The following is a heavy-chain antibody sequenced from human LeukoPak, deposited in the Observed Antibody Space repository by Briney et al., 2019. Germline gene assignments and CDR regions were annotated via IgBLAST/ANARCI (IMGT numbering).Heavy chain of an antibody. CDR1: GFTFNSYG. D-gene: IGHD3-10*01. CDR3: AKDLTYYYGSGKSS. J-gene: IGHJ4*02. Sequence: PGGSLRLSCAASGFTFNSYGMHWVRQAPGKGLEWVAFIRYDGSNKYYADSVKGRFTISRDNSKNTLYLQMNSLRSEDTDVYYCAKDLTYYYGSGKSSWCQGTLVTVSS. V-gene: IGHV3-30*02. CDR2: IRYDGSNK.